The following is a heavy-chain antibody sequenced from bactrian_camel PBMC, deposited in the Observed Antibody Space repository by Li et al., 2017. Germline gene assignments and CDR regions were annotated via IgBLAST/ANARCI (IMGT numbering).Heavy chain of an antibody. J-gene: IGHJ4*01. CDR2: TGSDGRI. V-gene: IGHV3S53*01. CDR1: GDTSSIGS. Sequence: HVQLVESGGGSVQAGGSLRLSCTASGDTSSIGSMAWFRQAPGKEREGVAVTGSDGRISYADSVKGRFTISEDNAKNTLTLRMNSLRPEDTAMYSCAARYGGSWYCHATRRFEPEYEYWGQGTQVTVS. D-gene: IGHD6*01. CDR3: AARYGGSWYCHATRRFEPEYEY.